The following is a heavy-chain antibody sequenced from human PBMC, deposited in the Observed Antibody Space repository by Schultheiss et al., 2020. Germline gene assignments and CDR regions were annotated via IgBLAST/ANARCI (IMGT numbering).Heavy chain of an antibody. V-gene: IGHV4-31*03. CDR1: GGSISSGGYY. CDR2: IYHSGST. Sequence: SETLSLTCTVSGGSISSGGYYWSWIRQHPGKGLEWIGYIYHSGSTYYNPSLKSRVTISVDTSKNQFSLKLSSVTAADTAVYYCAGGELRAHSSGWVYYYYGMDVWGKGTTVTVSS. D-gene: IGHD6-19*01. CDR3: AGGELRAHSSGWVYYYYGMDV. J-gene: IGHJ6*04.